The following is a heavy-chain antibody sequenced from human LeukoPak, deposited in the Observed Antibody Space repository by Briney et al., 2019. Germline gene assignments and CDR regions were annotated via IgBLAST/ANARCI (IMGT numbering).Heavy chain of an antibody. CDR1: GFTFDDYG. Sequence: GGSLRLSCAAPGFTFDDYGMSWVRQTPGKGLEWVSGINWNGDSTGYADSVKGRFTISRDNAKNSLYLQLNSLRAEDTALYYCARDRGVYSGSLYYFDYWGQGILVTVSS. CDR2: INWNGDST. V-gene: IGHV3-20*04. CDR3: ARDRGVYSGSLYYFDY. J-gene: IGHJ4*02. D-gene: IGHD1-26*01.